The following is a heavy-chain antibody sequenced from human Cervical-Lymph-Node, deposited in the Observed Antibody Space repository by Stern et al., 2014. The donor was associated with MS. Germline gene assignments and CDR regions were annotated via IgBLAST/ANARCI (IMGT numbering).Heavy chain of an antibody. Sequence: VQLVQSGGGVVQPGRSLRLSCAASGFTFSSYAMHWVRQAPGKGLEWVAFISYDGTDKYYADSVKGRFTISRDNSKNMVYLQMNSLRAEDTAVWYCARRQLWQQYYGMDVWGQGNMVTVSS. CDR3: ARRQLWQQYYGMDV. CDR1: GFTFSSYA. V-gene: IGHV3-30*04. D-gene: IGHD5-18*01. CDR2: ISYDGTDK. J-gene: IGHJ6*02.